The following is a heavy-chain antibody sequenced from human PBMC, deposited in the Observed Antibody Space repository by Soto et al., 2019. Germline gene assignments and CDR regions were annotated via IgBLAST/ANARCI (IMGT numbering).Heavy chain of an antibody. V-gene: IGHV5-51*03. J-gene: IGHJ4*02. CDR3: ARVGYSGWFDHPYYFDY. Sequence: EVQLVQSGAEVKKPGEFLKISCKGSGYTFTSDWIGWVRQMPGKGLEWMGIIYPDDSDTRYSPSFQGQVTISVDKSITTAYLQWNHLKASDTAMYYCARVGYSGWFDHPYYFDYWGQGTLVTVSS. CDR1: GYTFTSDW. D-gene: IGHD6-19*01. CDR2: IYPDDSDT.